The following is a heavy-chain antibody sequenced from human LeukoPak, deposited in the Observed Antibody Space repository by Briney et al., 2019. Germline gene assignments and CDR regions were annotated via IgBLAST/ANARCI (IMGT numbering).Heavy chain of an antibody. V-gene: IGHV3-23*01. Sequence: PGGSLRLSCAASGFTFSSYAMSWVRQAPGKGLEWVSAISGSGGSTYYADSVKGRFTFSRDNSKNTLYLQMNSLRAEDTAVYYCAKATVRFLEWLFFDYWGQGTLVTVSS. J-gene: IGHJ4*02. CDR1: GFTFSSYA. D-gene: IGHD3-3*01. CDR2: ISGSGGST. CDR3: AKATVRFLEWLFFDY.